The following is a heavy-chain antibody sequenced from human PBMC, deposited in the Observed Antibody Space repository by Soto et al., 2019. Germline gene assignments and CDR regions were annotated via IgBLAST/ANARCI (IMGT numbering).Heavy chain of an antibody. CDR2: INHSGSI. CDR3: VRGQWLPRGEY. V-gene: IGHV4-34*01. D-gene: IGHD6-19*01. Sequence: QVQLQQWGAGLLKPSETLSLSCAVYGGSFSGYFWTWIRQPPGKGLEWIGEINHSGSINYNASLKSRVSISVDTSENQFSLRLTSVTAADTAVYYCVRGQWLPRGEYWGQGTLVTVSS. CDR1: GGSFSGYF. J-gene: IGHJ4*02.